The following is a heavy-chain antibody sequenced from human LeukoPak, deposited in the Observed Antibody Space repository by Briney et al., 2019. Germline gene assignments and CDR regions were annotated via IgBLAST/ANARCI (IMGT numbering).Heavy chain of an antibody. V-gene: IGHV3-33*01. CDR1: GFTFSSYG. CDR3: ARERQQLVFWFDP. D-gene: IGHD6-13*01. CDR2: IWYDGSNK. Sequence: GGSLRLSCAASGFTFSSYGMHWVRQAPGKGLEWVAVIWYDGSNKYYADSVKGRFTISRDNSKNTLYLQTNSLRAEDTAVYYCARERQQLVFWFDPWGQGTLVTVSS. J-gene: IGHJ5*02.